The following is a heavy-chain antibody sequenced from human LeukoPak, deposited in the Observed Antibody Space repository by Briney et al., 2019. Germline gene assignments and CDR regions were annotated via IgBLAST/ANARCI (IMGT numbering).Heavy chain of an antibody. D-gene: IGHD5-18*01. CDR2: IDNSGRT. CDR3: ARTTEGGYTYGYFYYYYMDV. V-gene: IGHV4-59*01. Sequence: SETLSLTCTVSGGFIRSYDWNWIRQPPGKGLEWIGIIDNSGRTNYNPSRKGRVTISVDTSKTQFSLKLTSVTAADTAVYYCARTTEGGYTYGYFYYYYMDVWGKGTTVTISS. J-gene: IGHJ6*03. CDR1: GGFIRSYD.